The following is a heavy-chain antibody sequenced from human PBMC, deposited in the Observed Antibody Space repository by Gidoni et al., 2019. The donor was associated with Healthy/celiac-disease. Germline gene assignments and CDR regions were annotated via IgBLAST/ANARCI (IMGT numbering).Heavy chain of an antibody. V-gene: IGHV4-59*08. CDR3: ARQGLGEYGGYVHYFDY. CDR1: GGSSSSYY. D-gene: IGHD5-12*01. CDR2: IYYSGST. J-gene: IGHJ4*02. Sequence: QGQLQESGPGLVKPSETRSLACTVSGGSSSSYYWSWIRRPPGKGLEWIGYIYYSGSTYYNPFLKCRVTISVDPSKNQFSLKLSSVTAADTAVYYCARQGLGEYGGYVHYFDYWGQGTLVTVSS.